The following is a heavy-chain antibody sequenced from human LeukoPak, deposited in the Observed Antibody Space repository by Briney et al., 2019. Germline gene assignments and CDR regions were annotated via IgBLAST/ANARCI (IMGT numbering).Heavy chain of an antibody. J-gene: IGHJ4*02. CDR1: GFTSNYHA. CDR2: IMWDSSRI. D-gene: IGHD6-13*01. CDR3: GKDISAGGLDS. Sequence: GGSLRLSCTASGFTSNYHAMHWVRQAPGKGLEGVSGIMWDSSRIGYADSVKGRFTISRDNAKNSLYLQMNSLRPEDTALYYCGKDISAGGLDSWGQGTLVTVTS. V-gene: IGHV3-9*02.